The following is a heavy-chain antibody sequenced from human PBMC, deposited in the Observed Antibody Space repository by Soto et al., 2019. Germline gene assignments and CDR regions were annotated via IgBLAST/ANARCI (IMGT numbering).Heavy chain of an antibody. Sequence: EVHLVESGGGLVKPGGSLRLSCAASDCTFSDYTMDWVRQAPGKGLEWVSSISSSSFNIYYADSVKGRFTISRDNARNLLYLQMNSLRDEDTAVYYCAREGPYSGTYRPYFDYWGQGTLVTVSS. CDR2: ISSSSFNI. J-gene: IGHJ4*02. CDR1: DCTFSDYT. CDR3: AREGPYSGTYRPYFDY. V-gene: IGHV3-21*01. D-gene: IGHD1-26*01.